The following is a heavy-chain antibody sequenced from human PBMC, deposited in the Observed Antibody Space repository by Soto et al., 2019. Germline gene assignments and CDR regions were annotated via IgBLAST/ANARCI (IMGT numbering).Heavy chain of an antibody. V-gene: IGHV3-30*18. CDR1: GFTFIGYG. J-gene: IGHJ6*02. CDR2: ISYDGSNK. D-gene: IGHD6-19*01. Sequence: GGSLRLSCAASGFTFIGYGMHWVRQAPGRGLEWVAVISYDGSNKYSADSVKGRFTISRDNSKNTLYLQMNSLRVEDTAVYYCAKDLGDSSGSDPDGMDVWGQGTKVTVSS. CDR3: AKDLGDSSGSDPDGMDV.